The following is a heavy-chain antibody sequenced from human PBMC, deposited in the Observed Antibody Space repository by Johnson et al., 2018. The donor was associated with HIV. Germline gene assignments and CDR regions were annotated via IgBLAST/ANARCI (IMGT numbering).Heavy chain of an antibody. CDR2: LSYDGSNK. D-gene: IGHD3-22*01. CDR1: GFTFSSYA. J-gene: IGHJ3*02. CDR3: AKSQDSSAYDYDFDI. Sequence: QMLLVESGGGLVERGGSLRLSCIASGFTFSSYAMHWVRQAPGKGLEWVAVLSYDGSNKYYADSVKGRFTISRDNSKNTLFLQMNSLRAEDTAVYYCAKSQDSSAYDYDFDIWGQGTMVTVSS. V-gene: IGHV3-30-3*02.